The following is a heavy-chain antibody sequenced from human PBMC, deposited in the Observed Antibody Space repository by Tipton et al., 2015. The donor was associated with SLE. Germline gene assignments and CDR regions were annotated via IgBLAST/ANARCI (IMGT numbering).Heavy chain of an antibody. CDR2: IYTSGST. D-gene: IGHD1-26*01. J-gene: IGHJ6*03. CDR1: GGSISSGSYY. CDR3: ARDPFGRDYSYYMDV. Sequence: TLSLTCTVSGGSISSGSYYWSWIRQPAWKGLEWIGRIYTSGSTNYNPSLKSRVTISVDTSKNQFSLKLSSVTAADTAVYYCARDPFGRDYSYYMDVWGKGTTVTVSS. V-gene: IGHV4-61*02.